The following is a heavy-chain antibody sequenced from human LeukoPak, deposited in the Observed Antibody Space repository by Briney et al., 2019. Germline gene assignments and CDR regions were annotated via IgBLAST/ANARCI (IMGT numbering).Heavy chain of an antibody. D-gene: IGHD3-10*01. J-gene: IGHJ3*02. CDR2: INPSGGST. CDR3: ASRRGVITGAFDI. V-gene: IGHV1-46*01. Sequence: ASVKVSCKAYGYTFTSYGISWVRQAPGQGLEWMGIINPSGGSTSYAQKFQGRVTMTRDTSTSTVYMELSRLRSDDTAVYYCASRRGVITGAFDIWGQGTMVTVSS. CDR1: GYTFTSYG.